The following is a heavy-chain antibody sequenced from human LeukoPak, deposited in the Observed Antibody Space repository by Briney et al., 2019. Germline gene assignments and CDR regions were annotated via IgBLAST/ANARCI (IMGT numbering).Heavy chain of an antibody. D-gene: IGHD2-2*01. V-gene: IGHV1-69*13. Sequence: GASVKVSCKASGGTFSSYAISWVRQAPGQGLEWMGGIIPIFSTANYAQKFQGRVTITADESTSTAYMELSSLRSEDTAVYYCARESLVVPAALYNWFDPWGQGTLVTVSS. CDR2: IIPIFSTA. CDR3: ARESLVVPAALYNWFDP. CDR1: GGTFSSYA. J-gene: IGHJ5*02.